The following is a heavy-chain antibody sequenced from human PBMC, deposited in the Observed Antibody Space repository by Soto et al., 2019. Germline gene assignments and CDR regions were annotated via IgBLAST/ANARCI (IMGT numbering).Heavy chain of an antibody. CDR2: ISYSGSI. Sequence: QVQLQESGPGLVKPSETLSLTCTVSGASVSSGNYYWSWIRQPPGKGLECIGYISYSGSINYSPSHTSRVTISIHTSKNQFSLKLSSVTAADTAVYYCARGSGSYYAYLGQGTLVTVSS. CDR1: GASVSSGNYY. D-gene: IGHD1-26*01. V-gene: IGHV4-61*01. CDR3: ARGSGSYYAY. J-gene: IGHJ4*02.